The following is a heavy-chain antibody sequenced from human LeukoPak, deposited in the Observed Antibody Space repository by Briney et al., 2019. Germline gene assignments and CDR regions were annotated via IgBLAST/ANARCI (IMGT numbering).Heavy chain of an antibody. CDR2: IYYSGST. J-gene: IGHJ6*03. CDR1: GGSISSYY. CDR3: ARGDYYGSGSSLYYYYYMDV. Sequence: PSETLSLTCTVSGGSISSYYWSWIRQPPGKGLEWIGYIYYSGSTNYNPSLKSRVTISVDTSKNQFSLKLSSVTAADTAVYYCARGDYYGSGSSLYYYYYMDVWGKGTTVTISS. V-gene: IGHV4-59*01. D-gene: IGHD3-10*01.